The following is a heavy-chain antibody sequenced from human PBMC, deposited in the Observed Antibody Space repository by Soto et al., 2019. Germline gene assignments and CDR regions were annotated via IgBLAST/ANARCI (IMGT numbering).Heavy chain of an antibody. V-gene: IGHV3-33*01. CDR3: ARGRIGDSSGYYYYYFDY. Sequence: GGSLRLSCAASGFTFSSYGMHCVRQAPGKGLEWVAVIWYDGSNKYYADSVKGRFTISRDNSKNTRYLQMNSLRAEDTAVYYCARGRIGDSSGYYYYYFDYWGQGTLVTVSS. CDR1: GFTFSSYG. CDR2: IWYDGSNK. J-gene: IGHJ4*02. D-gene: IGHD3-22*01.